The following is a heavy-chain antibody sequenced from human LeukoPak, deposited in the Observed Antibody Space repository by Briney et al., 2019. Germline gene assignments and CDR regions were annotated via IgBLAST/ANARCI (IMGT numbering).Heavy chain of an antibody. CDR1: GGSISSYY. V-gene: IGHV4-59*01. J-gene: IGHJ6*02. CDR3: ARVLRYFDWSNPYYGMDV. Sequence: PSETLSLTCTVSGGSISSYYWSWIRQPPGKGLEWIGYIYYSGSTNYNPSLKSRVTISVDTSKNQFSLKLSSVTAADTAVYYCARVLRYFDWSNPYYGMDVWGQGTTVTVSS. D-gene: IGHD3-9*01. CDR2: IYYSGST.